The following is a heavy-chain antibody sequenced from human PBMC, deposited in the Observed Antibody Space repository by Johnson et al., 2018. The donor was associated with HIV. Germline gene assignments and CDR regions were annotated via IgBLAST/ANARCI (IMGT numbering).Heavy chain of an antibody. D-gene: IGHD3-22*01. V-gene: IGHV3-30-3*01. J-gene: IGHJ3*02. CDR2: VSPDGSDK. CDR1: GFTFSSYA. CDR3: ARDVHMERYYDSSGYPPPHAVDI. Sequence: VQLVESGGGVVQPGRSLRLSCAASGFTFSSYAMHWVRQAPGRGLEWVAVVSPDGSDKYYADSVKGRFTISGDNSKNTLYLQMNSLRPEATSVYYCARDVHMERYYDSSGYPPPHAVDIWGQGTMVTVSS.